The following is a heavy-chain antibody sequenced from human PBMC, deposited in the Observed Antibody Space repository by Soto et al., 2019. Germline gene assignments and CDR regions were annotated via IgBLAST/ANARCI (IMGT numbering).Heavy chain of an antibody. J-gene: IGHJ5*02. CDR2: IIPLYGTA. CDR1: GGTFSSYA. CDR3: ARDLGGCSAGSCRHNWFDP. D-gene: IGHD2-15*01. Sequence: QVQLVQSGAEVKKPGSSVKVSCKASGGTFSSYAISWVRRAPGQGLEWMGGIIPLYGTANYAQKFQDRVTITADESTSTAYMEVSSLTSEDTALYYWARDLGGCSAGSCRHNWFDPWGQGTLVTVSS. V-gene: IGHV1-69*01.